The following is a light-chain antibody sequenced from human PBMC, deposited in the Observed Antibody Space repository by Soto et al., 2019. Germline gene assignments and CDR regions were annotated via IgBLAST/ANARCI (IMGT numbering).Light chain of an antibody. V-gene: IGLV2-23*02. Sequence: QSALTQPASVSGSPGQSITISCAGTSADVGSYDLVSWYRHHPGKAPKFIIYEVDKRPSGLSDRFSGSKSGNTASLTISGLQAEDEADYYCCSYAGSNTLGVFGGGTKVTVL. CDR2: EVD. CDR1: SADVGSYDL. J-gene: IGLJ2*01. CDR3: CSYAGSNTLGV.